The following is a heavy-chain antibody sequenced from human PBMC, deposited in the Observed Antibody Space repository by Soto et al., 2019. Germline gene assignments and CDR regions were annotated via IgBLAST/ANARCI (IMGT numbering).Heavy chain of an antibody. Sequence: SGSTLVNPTETLTLTCTVSGFSLSNARMGVSWIRQPPGKALEWLAHIFSSDEKSYSTSLKSRLTISKDTSKSQVVLTMTNMDHVDTATYYCARRVYYYDSSGYYRRGAFDIWGQGTMVTVSS. J-gene: IGHJ3*02. CDR3: ARRVYYYDSSGYYRRGAFDI. CDR1: GFSLSNARMG. D-gene: IGHD3-22*01. CDR2: IFSSDEK. V-gene: IGHV2-26*01.